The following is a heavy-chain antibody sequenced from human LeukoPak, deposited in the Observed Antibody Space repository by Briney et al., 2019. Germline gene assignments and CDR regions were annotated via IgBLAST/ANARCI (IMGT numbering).Heavy chain of an antibody. CDR3: VRERLYDFWSGFYPIDY. V-gene: IGHV3-11*04. D-gene: IGHD3-3*01. CDR2: ISSSGTSV. CDR1: GFTFSDYS. J-gene: IGHJ4*02. Sequence: PGGSLRLSCAASGFTFSDYSTNWIRQAPGKGLEWVSYISSSGTSVQYADSVKGRFTISRDNAKNSLYLQMNSLRAEDTAVYYCVRERLYDFWSGFYPIDYWGQGTLVTVSS.